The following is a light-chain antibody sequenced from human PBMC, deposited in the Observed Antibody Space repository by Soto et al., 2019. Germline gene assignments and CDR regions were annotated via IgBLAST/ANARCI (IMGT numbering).Light chain of an antibody. CDR3: ATRDYNLNGVV. J-gene: IGLJ2*01. V-gene: IGLV1-44*01. Sequence: QSVLTQPPSASGTPGQRVSISCSGGSSNIGSTSVDWYQQVPGMAPKLLIYSNDQRPSGVPDRISGSKSGTSGSLVISGLQAEDEADYFCATRDYNLNGVVFGGGTQLTVL. CDR2: SND. CDR1: SSNIGSTS.